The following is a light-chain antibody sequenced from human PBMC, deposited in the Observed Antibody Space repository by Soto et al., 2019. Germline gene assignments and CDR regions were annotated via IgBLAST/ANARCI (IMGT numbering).Light chain of an antibody. CDR3: FSFTSSSTWV. Sequence: QSALTQPASVSVSLGQSITISCTGTSSDVGGYDYVSWYQQHPGKAPEVMIYEVYNRPSGVSDRFSGSKSDNTASLTISGLQAEDEADYYCFSFTSSSTWVFGGGTQLTVL. CDR1: SSDVGGYDY. V-gene: IGLV2-14*01. CDR2: EVY. J-gene: IGLJ3*02.